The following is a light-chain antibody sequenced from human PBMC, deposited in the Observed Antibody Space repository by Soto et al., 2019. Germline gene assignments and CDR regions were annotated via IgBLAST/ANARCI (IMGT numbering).Light chain of an antibody. CDR2: EVS. CDR1: SSDVGNYNY. V-gene: IGLV2-8*01. CDR3: TSYAAGKNVV. J-gene: IGLJ2*01. Sequence: QSALTQPPSASGSPGQSVTISCTGTSSDVGNYNYVSWYQQHPGKAPKLMIYEVSKRPSGVPDRFSGSKSGNTASLTVSGVQAEDEAEYYCTSYAAGKNVVFGGGTKVTVL.